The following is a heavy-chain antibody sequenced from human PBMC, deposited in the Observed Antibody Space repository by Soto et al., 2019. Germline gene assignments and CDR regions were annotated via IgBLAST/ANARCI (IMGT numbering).Heavy chain of an antibody. J-gene: IGHJ4*02. CDR1: GFTFSSYW. V-gene: IGHV3-74*01. D-gene: IGHD6-19*01. Sequence: EVQLVESGGGLVQPGGSLRLSCAASGFTFSSYWMHWVRQTPGKGLVWVSRIDIAGSTTTYADSVKGRFTISRDNAKNTLYLQMISLRAEDTAVYYCARDQTVAGPTTFDYCGQGTLVTVSS. CDR2: IDIAGSTT. CDR3: ARDQTVAGPTTFDY.